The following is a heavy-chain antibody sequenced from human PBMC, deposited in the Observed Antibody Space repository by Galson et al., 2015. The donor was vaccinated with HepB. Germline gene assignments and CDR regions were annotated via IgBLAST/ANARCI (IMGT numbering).Heavy chain of an antibody. Sequence: SLRLSCAASGFTFGSYSMNWVRQAPVKGLEWVSSISSSSSYIYYADSVKGRFTISRDNAKNSLYLQMNSLRAEDTAVYYCARSAAGSLDYWGQGTLVTVSS. J-gene: IGHJ4*02. V-gene: IGHV3-21*01. D-gene: IGHD6-13*01. CDR3: ARSAAGSLDY. CDR1: GFTFGSYS. CDR2: ISSSSSYI.